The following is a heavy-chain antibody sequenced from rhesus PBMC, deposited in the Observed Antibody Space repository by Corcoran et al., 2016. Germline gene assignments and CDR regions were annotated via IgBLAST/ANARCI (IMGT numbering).Heavy chain of an antibody. CDR2: IFGSGGGT. CDR3: ARDQNGFDV. J-gene: IGHJ5-1*01. Sequence: QVQLQESGPGLVKPSETLSLTCAVSGGSISDDYYWSWIRQPPGKGLEWIGYIFGSGGGTNYNPSLKNRVTISIDTSKNQFSLKLSSVTAADTAVYYCARDQNGFDVWGPGVLVTVSS. CDR1: GGSISDDYY. V-gene: IGHV4-106*01.